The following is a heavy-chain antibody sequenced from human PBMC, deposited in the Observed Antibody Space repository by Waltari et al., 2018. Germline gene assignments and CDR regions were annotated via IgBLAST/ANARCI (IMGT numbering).Heavy chain of an antibody. Sequence: KKPGSSVKVSCKASGGTFSSYAISWVRQAPGQGLEWMGGIIPIFGTANYEQKFQGRVTITADESTSTAYMELSSLRSEDTAVYYCARGRIAAAGTPGDYWGQGTLVTVSS. D-gene: IGHD6-13*01. CDR2: IIPIFGTA. CDR1: GGTFSSYA. CDR3: ARGRIAAAGTPGDY. J-gene: IGHJ4*02. V-gene: IGHV1-69*01.